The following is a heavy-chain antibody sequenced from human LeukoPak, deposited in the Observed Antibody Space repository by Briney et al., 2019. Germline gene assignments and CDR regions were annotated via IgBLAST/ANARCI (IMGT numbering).Heavy chain of an antibody. V-gene: IGHV3-30*18. D-gene: IGHD3-9*01. CDR2: ISYDGSNK. CDR1: GFTFSSYG. J-gene: IGHJ5*02. CDR3: AKAPYDILTGYSPS. Sequence: PGRSLRLSCAASGFTFSSYGMHWVRQALGRGLERVAVISYDGSNKYCADSVKGRFTISRDNSKNTLYLQMNSLRAEDTAVYYCAKAPYDILTGYSPSWGQGTLVTVSS.